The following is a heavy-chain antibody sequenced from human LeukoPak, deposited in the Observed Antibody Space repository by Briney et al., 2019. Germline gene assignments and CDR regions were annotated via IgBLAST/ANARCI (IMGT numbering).Heavy chain of an antibody. Sequence: SETLSLTCTVSGGSITNYYWTWIRQPPGKGLEWIGYIFYTGSDNSNYNPSLKSRVTISVDTSKNQLSLKLSSVTAADTAVYYCARDYYDTSVYFDDWGQGILVTVSS. CDR2: IFYTGSDNS. V-gene: IGHV4-59*12. CDR1: GGSITNYY. D-gene: IGHD3-22*01. J-gene: IGHJ4*02. CDR3: ARDYYDTSVYFDD.